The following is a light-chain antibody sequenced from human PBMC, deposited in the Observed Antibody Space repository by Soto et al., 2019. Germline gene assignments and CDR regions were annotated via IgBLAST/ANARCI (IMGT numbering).Light chain of an antibody. CDR1: QSISSW. V-gene: IGKV1-5*03. CDR3: QQYNRFPVT. CDR2: KAS. Sequence: DIQMTQSPSTLSASVGGRVTITCRASQSISSWLAWYQLKSGKAPKVLIYKASILESGVPSRFSGSGSGTEFTLTISSLQPDDFATYYCQQYNRFPVTFGQGTKLEIK. J-gene: IGKJ2*01.